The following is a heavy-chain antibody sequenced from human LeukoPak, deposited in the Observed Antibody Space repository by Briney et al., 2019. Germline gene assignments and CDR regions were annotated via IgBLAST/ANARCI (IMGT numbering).Heavy chain of an antibody. D-gene: IGHD3-3*01. V-gene: IGHV1-69*13. CDR1: GGTFSSYA. Sequence: SVKVSCKASGGTFSSYAISWVRQAPGQGLEWMGGIIPIFGTANYAQKFQGRVTITADESTSTAYMELSSLRSEDTAVYYCARGATYDFWSGYPYYFDYWGQGTLVTVSS. CDR2: IIPIFGTA. CDR3: ARGATYDFWSGYPYYFDY. J-gene: IGHJ4*02.